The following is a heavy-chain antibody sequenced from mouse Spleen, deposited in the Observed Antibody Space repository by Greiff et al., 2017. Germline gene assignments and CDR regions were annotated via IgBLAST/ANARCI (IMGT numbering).Heavy chain of an antibody. J-gene: IGHJ2*01. CDR1: GFTFSDYY. Sequence: EVKLVESEGGLVQPGSSMKLSCTASGFTFSDYYMAWVRQVPEKGLEWVANINYDGSSTYYLDSLKSRFIISRDNAKNILYLQMSSLKSEDTATYYCAREGELGRNFDYWGQGTTLTVSS. V-gene: IGHV5-16*01. CDR3: AREGELGRNFDY. CDR2: INYDGSST. D-gene: IGHD4-1*01.